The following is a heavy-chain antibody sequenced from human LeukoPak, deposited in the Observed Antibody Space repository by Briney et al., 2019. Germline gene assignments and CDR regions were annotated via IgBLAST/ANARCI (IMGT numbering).Heavy chain of an antibody. J-gene: IGHJ5*02. CDR1: GGSLSSGSYY. CDR3: AKGAGGFSYYNWFDP. Sequence: SQTLSLTCTVSGGSLSSGSYYWRWIRQPAGKGLEWIGRIYTSGSTKYNPSLRSRVTISVDTSRNQFSLKLSSVTAADTAVYYCAKGAGGFSYYNWFDPWGQGTLVTVSS. CDR2: IYTSGST. V-gene: IGHV4-61*02. D-gene: IGHD5-18*01.